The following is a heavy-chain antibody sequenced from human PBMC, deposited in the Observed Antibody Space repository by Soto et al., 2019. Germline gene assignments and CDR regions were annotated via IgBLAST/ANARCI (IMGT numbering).Heavy chain of an antibody. CDR3: ATRTVGATAYYYYYYGMDV. V-gene: IGHV1-24*01. Sequence: GASVKVSCKVSGYTLTELSMHWVRQAPGKGLEWMGGFDPEDGETIYAQKLQGRVTMTEDTSIDTAYMELSSLRSEDTAVYYCATRTVGATAYYYYYYGMDVWGQGTTVTVSS. CDR1: GYTLTELS. CDR2: FDPEDGET. D-gene: IGHD1-26*01. J-gene: IGHJ6*02.